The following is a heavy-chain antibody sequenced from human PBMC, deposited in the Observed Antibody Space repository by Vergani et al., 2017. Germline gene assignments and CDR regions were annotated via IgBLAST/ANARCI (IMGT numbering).Heavy chain of an antibody. CDR3: AREGLAGTGTFDY. CDR1: GYTFTGYY. CDR2: INPHSGGT. V-gene: IGHV1-2*02. J-gene: IGHJ4*02. D-gene: IGHD1-1*01. Sequence: QVQLVQSGAEVKKPGASVKVSCKASGYTFTGYYMHWVRQAPGQGLEWMGWINPHSGGTNYAQKFQGRVTMTRDTSISTAYMELSRLRSDDTAVYYCAREGLAGTGTFDYWGQGTLVTVSS.